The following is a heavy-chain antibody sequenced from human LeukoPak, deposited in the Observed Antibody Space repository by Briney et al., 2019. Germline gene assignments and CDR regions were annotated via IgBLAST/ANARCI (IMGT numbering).Heavy chain of an antibody. J-gene: IGHJ4*02. CDR3: ARDWYYDGSGSF. CDR2: ISAYNGNT. Sequence: ASVKVSCKASGYTFSSYGISWVRQAPGQGLEGMGWISAYNGNTNYAQKLQGRVTMTTDTSTSTAYMELRSLRSDDTAVYYCARDWYYDGSGSFWGQGTLVTVSS. D-gene: IGHD3-10*01. V-gene: IGHV1-18*01. CDR1: GYTFSSYG.